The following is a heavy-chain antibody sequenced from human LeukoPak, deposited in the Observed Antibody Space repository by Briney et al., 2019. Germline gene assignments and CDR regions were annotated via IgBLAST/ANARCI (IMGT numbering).Heavy chain of an antibody. D-gene: IGHD6-19*01. CDR2: IYTSGNT. CDR1: GGSTSTYY. CDR3: ARLAGTDAFDV. J-gene: IGHJ3*01. Sequence: SQTLSLTCTVSGGSTSTYYWSWIRQPAGKGLEWIGRIYTSGNTNYNPSLKSRVTMSVDTSKNQFSLKLSSVTAADTAVYYCARLAGTDAFDVWGQGTMVTVSS. V-gene: IGHV4-4*07.